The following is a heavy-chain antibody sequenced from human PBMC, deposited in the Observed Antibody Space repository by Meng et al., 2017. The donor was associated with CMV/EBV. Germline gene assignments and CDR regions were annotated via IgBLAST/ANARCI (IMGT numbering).Heavy chain of an antibody. J-gene: IGHJ2*01. Sequence: FSGYYWSWIRQPPGKRLEWIGEINHSGSTNYNPSLKSRVTISVDTSKNQFSLKLSSVTAADTAVYYCARGEIVVVPAAIRFNWYFDLWGRGTLVTVSS. CDR3: ARGEIVVVPAAIRFNWYFDL. V-gene: IGHV4-34*01. CDR2: INHSGST. D-gene: IGHD2-2*02. CDR1: FSGYY.